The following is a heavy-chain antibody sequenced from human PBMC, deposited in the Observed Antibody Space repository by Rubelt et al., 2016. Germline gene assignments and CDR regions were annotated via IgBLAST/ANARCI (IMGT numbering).Heavy chain of an antibody. V-gene: IGHV4-34*01. CDR3: ARGAGGGNSAGY. CDR2: ITHTGST. Sequence: QVQLQQWGAGLLKPSETLSLSCAVYGGSFSGYYWTWIRQPPGKGLEWIGEITHTGSTNYNPTLKSRVTISVDTSKNQFFLKLNSVTAADTAVYYRARGAGGGNSAGYWGQGTRVTVSS. J-gene: IGHJ4*02. CDR1: GGSFSGYY. D-gene: IGHD4-23*01.